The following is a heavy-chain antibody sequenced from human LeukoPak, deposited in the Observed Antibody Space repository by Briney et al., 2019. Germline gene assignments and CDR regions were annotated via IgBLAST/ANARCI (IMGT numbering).Heavy chain of an antibody. V-gene: IGHV3-21*01. Sequence: PGGSLRLSCAASGFTFSSYSMNWVRQAPGKGLEWVSSISSSSSYIYYADSVKGRFTISRDNAKNSLYLQMNSLRAEDTAVYYCARDRFDCSSTSCYFWFDPWGQGTLVTVSS. CDR1: GFTFSSYS. J-gene: IGHJ5*02. CDR3: ARDRFDCSSTSCYFWFDP. CDR2: ISSSSSYI. D-gene: IGHD2-2*01.